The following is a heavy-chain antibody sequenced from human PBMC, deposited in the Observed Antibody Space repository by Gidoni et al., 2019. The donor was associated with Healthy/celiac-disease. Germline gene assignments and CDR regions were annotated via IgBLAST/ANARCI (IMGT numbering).Heavy chain of an antibody. J-gene: IGHJ4*02. CDR1: GFTFSSYA. D-gene: IGHD6-13*01. V-gene: IGHV3-23*01. Sequence: EVQLLESGGGLVQPGGSLRLSCSAYGFTFSSYAMSWVRQAPGQGLEWVSAISGSGGSTYYADSVKGRFTISRDNSKNTLYLQMNSLRAEDTAVYYCAKVATAYSSSWYYFDYWGQGTLVTVSS. CDR2: ISGSGGST. CDR3: AKVATAYSSSWYYFDY.